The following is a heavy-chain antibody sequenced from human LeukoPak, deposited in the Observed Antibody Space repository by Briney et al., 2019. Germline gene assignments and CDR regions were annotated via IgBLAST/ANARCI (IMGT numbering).Heavy chain of an antibody. D-gene: IGHD2-15*01. CDR1: GYTFTSYD. Sequence: ASVKISCKASGYTFTSYDINWVRQATGQGLEWMGWMNPNSGNTGYAQKFQGRVTMTRNTSISIAYMELSSLRSEDTAVYYCARLGYCSGGSCSYYFDYWGQGTLVTVSS. J-gene: IGHJ4*02. V-gene: IGHV1-8*01. CDR2: MNPNSGNT. CDR3: ARLGYCSGGSCSYYFDY.